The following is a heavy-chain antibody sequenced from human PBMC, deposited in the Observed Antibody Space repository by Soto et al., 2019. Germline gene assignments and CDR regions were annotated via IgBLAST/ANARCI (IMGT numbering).Heavy chain of an antibody. CDR1: RFTFSSFA. CDR2: ISYDGSGK. D-gene: IGHD3-10*01. CDR3: AKVVGSF. V-gene: IGHV3-30*18. J-gene: IGHJ4*02. Sequence: SLRLSCAASRFTFSSFAMHWVRQAPGKGLEWVAVISYDGSGKYYADSVEGRFTISRDNSKNTLFLQMNSLRTEDTAIYYCAKVVGSFWGQGTLVTVS.